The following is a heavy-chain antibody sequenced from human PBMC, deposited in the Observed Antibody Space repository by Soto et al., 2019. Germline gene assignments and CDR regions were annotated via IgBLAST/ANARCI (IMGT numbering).Heavy chain of an antibody. CDR3: ARETCSSTSCPIDY. D-gene: IGHD2-2*01. CDR1: GYTFTSYA. CDR2: INAGNGNT. J-gene: IGHJ4*02. Sequence: VASVKVSCKASGYTFTSYAMHWVRQAPGQRLEWMGWINAGNGNTKYSQKFQGRVTITRDTSASTAYMELSSLRSEDTAVYYCARETCSSTSCPIDYWGQGTLVTVSS. V-gene: IGHV1-3*01.